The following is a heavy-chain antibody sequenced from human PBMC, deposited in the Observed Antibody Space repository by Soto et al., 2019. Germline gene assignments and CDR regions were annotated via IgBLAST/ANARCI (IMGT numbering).Heavy chain of an antibody. CDR3: ARGRYGDY. CDR1: GYAFTTYG. J-gene: IGHJ4*02. V-gene: IGHV1-18*01. CDR2: ISAHNGNT. D-gene: IGHD1-1*01. Sequence: QVHLVQSGAEVKKPGASVKVSCKGSGYAFTTYGITWVRQAPGQGLEWMGWISAHNGNTNYAQKLQGKVTVTRELSPRPAYMELRSLRSDDTAVYYCARGRYGDYGGQGALVTVSS.